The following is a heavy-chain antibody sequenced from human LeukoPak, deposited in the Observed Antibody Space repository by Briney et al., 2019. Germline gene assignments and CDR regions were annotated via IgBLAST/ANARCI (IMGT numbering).Heavy chain of an antibody. CDR3: ARLGNWNDFDY. V-gene: IGHV4-61*05. Sequence: SETLSLTCTVSGGSISSSSYYWSWIRQPPGKGLEWIGYIYYSGSTNYNPSLKSRVTISVDTSKNQFSLKLSSVTAADTAVYYCARLGNWNDFDYWGQGTLVTVSS. J-gene: IGHJ4*02. D-gene: IGHD1-1*01. CDR1: GGSISSSSYY. CDR2: IYYSGST.